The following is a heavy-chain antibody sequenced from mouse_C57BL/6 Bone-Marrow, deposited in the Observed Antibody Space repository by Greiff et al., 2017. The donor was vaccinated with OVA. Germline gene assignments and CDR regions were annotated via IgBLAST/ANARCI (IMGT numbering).Heavy chain of an antibody. V-gene: IGHV1-15*01. CDR2: IDPETGGT. CDR3: TIDGYLTYWYFDV. D-gene: IGHD2-3*01. CDR1: GYTFTDYE. J-gene: IGHJ1*03. Sequence: QVQLQQSGAELVRPGASVTLSCKASGYTFTDYEMHWVKQTPVHGLEWIGAIDPETGGTASNQKFKGKAILTADKSSSTAYMELRSLTSEDSAVYDSTIDGYLTYWYFDVWGTGTTVTVSS.